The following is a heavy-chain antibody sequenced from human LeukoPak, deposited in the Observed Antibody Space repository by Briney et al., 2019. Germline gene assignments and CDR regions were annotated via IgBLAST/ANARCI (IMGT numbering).Heavy chain of an antibody. J-gene: IGHJ4*02. CDR3: ARRPYSSGWYYLDY. CDR1: GASISSSSYY. D-gene: IGHD6-19*01. Sequence: TSETLSLTCTVSGASISSSSYYWGWIRQPPGKGLEWIGIIYYSGSTYYNPSLKSRVTISVDTSKNQFSLKLTSVTAADTAVYYCARRPYSSGWYYLDYWGQGTPVTVSS. CDR2: IYYSGST. V-gene: IGHV4-39*07.